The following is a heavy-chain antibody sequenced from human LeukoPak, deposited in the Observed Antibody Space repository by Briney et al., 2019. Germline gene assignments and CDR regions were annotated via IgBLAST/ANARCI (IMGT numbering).Heavy chain of an antibody. CDR3: ARGSRYQLLLIDY. CDR2: INSDGSST. Sequence: GGSLRLSCAASGFTFSSYWMHWVRQAPGKGLVWVSRINSDGSSTNYADSVKGRFTISRDNAKNTLYLQMNSLRAEDTAVYFCARGSRYQLLLIDYWGQGTLATVSS. J-gene: IGHJ4*02. CDR1: GFTFSSYW. D-gene: IGHD2-2*01. V-gene: IGHV3-74*01.